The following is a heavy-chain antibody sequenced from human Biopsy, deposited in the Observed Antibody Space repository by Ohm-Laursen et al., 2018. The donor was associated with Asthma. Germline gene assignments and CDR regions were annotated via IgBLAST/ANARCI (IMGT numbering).Heavy chain of an antibody. CDR1: GDSISSGGYY. D-gene: IGHD3-3*01. J-gene: IGHJ4*02. Sequence: SDTLSLTCTVSGDSISSGGYYWSWIRQPPGKGLEWIGYIYYSGSTNYNPSLKSRVTISVDTSKNQFSLKLSSVTAADTAVYYCARVTRITIFGVGGIQDYWGQGTLVTVSS. V-gene: IGHV4-61*08. CDR2: IYYSGST. CDR3: ARVTRITIFGVGGIQDY.